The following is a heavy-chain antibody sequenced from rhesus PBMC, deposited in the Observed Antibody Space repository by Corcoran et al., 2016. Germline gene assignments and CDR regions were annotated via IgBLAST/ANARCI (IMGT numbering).Heavy chain of an antibody. CDR2: ISGKSSST. D-gene: IGHD6-31*01. Sequence: QVQLQQWGEGLVKPPETLSLTCAVYGGSISGYYYWSWIRQPPGKGLDWIGYISGKSSSTDYIPSVTKRVTISTVTSTSHFSLTLCALTAADTAVYYCARVQAGGLAYWGQGVLVTVSS. J-gene: IGHJ4*01. CDR3: ARVQAGGLAY. V-gene: IGHV4-73*01. CDR1: GGSISGYYY.